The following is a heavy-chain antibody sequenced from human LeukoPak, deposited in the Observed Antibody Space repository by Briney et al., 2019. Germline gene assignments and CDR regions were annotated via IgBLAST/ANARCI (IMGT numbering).Heavy chain of an antibody. D-gene: IGHD3-10*01. CDR2: ICYSGST. CDR1: GGSISSYY. V-gene: IGHV4-59*01. CDR3: AREASSGSYQYYFDY. Sequence: SETLSLTCTVSGGSISSYYRSWIRQPPGKGLEWIGYICYSGSTNYNPSLKSRVTISVDTSKNQFSLKLSSVTAADTAVYYCAREASSGSYQYYFDYWGQGTLVTVSS. J-gene: IGHJ4*02.